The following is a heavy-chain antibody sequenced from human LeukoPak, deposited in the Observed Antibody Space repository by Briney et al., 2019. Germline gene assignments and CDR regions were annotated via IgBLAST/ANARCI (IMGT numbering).Heavy chain of an antibody. Sequence: PGGYLRLSCAASGLTFSNVWMSWVRQAPGKGLEWVGRIKTKTDGGTTDYAAPVKGRFTISRDDSKDTLYLQMNSLKTEDTAVYYCTTLSVPVDYWGQGALVTVSS. V-gene: IGHV3-15*01. J-gene: IGHJ4*02. CDR3: TTLSVPVDY. CDR1: GLTFSNVW. D-gene: IGHD2-2*01. CDR2: IKTKTDGGTT.